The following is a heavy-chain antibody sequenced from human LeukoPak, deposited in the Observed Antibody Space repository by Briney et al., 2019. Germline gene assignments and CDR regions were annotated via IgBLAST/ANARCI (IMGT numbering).Heavy chain of an antibody. CDR2: IYSGGNT. V-gene: IGHV3-53*01. Sequence: GGSLRPSCAASGFTVSTNYTSWVRQAPRKGLEWVSVIYSGGNTYYADSVKGRFTISRDNSKNTLYLQMNSLRGEDTAVYYCARAREGCTNYAFDIWGQGTMVTVSS. D-gene: IGHD2-8*01. CDR1: GFTVSTNY. J-gene: IGHJ3*02. CDR3: ARAREGCTNYAFDI.